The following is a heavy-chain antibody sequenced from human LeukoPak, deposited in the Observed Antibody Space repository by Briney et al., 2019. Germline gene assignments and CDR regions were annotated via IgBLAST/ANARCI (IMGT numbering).Heavy chain of an antibody. CDR2: ISAYNGNT. V-gene: IGHV1-18*01. Sequence: ASVKVSCKASGYTFTSYGITWVRQAPGQGLEWMGWISAYNGNTNYAQKPQGRVTVTTETSTSTAYMELRSLRSDDTAVCYCARGGILAVTGTGLFDYWGQGTLVTVSS. J-gene: IGHJ4*02. CDR1: GYTFTSYG. CDR3: ARGGILAVTGTGLFDY. D-gene: IGHD6-19*01.